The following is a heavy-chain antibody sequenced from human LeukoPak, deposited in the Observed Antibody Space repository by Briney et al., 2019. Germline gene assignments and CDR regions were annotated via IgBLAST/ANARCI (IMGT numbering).Heavy chain of an antibody. CDR1: GASISSGTYS. D-gene: IGHD3-10*01. CDR2: IYHTGST. J-gene: IGHJ5*02. V-gene: IGHV4-30-2*01. Sequence: PSETLSPTCTVSGASISSGTYSWSWIRQPPGEGLEWIGYIYHTGSTYYNPSLKGRVTISVDRSKNQFSLNLNLVTAADTALYYCARGDGSGSGRWFDPWGQGTLITVSS. CDR3: ARGDGSGSGRWFDP.